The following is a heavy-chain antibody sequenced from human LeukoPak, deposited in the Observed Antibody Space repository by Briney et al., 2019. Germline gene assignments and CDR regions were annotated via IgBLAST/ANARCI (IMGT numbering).Heavy chain of an antibody. V-gene: IGHV4-39*07. CDR3: ARGIYYDSSGHYSLMGYFDH. Sequence: PSETLSLTCSVSGGSISSTRYYWGWIRQPPGKGLEWTGSIYYSETTYYNPSLKSRVTISVDTSKNQFSLKLSSVTAADTAVYYCARGIYYDSSGHYSLMGYFDHWGQGTLVTVSS. J-gene: IGHJ4*02. D-gene: IGHD3-22*01. CDR2: IYYSETT. CDR1: GGSISSTRYY.